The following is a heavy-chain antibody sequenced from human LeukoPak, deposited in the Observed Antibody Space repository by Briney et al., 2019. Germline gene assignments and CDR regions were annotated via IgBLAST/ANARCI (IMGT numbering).Heavy chain of an antibody. CDR1: GFTFSSYW. V-gene: IGHV3-7*01. Sequence: GGSLRLSCAASGFTFSSYWMSWVRQAPGKGLEWVANIKQDGGEEYYVDSVKGRFTISRDNGKNSLFLQMTSLRAEDTAVYYCAELGITMIGGVWGKGTTVTISS. CDR2: IKQDGGEE. D-gene: IGHD3-10*02. CDR3: AELGITMIGGV. J-gene: IGHJ6*04.